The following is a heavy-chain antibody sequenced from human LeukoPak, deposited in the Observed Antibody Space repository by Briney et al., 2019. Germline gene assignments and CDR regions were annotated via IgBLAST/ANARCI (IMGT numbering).Heavy chain of an antibody. D-gene: IGHD6-6*01. CDR3: ARGGVLGSLSKVAYYYYYYYMDV. J-gene: IGHJ6*03. CDR1: GGTFSSYA. Sequence: ASVKVSCKASGGTFSSYAISWVRQAPGQGLEWMGGIIPIFGTANYALKFQGRVTITTDESTSTAYMELSSLRSEDTAVYYCARGGVLGSLSKVAYYYYYYYMDVWGKGTTVTVSS. V-gene: IGHV1-69*05. CDR2: IIPIFGTA.